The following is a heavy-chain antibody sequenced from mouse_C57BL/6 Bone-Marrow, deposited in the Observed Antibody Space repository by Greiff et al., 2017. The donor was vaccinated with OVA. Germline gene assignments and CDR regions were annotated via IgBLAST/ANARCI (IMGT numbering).Heavy chain of an antibody. D-gene: IGHD1-2*01. J-gene: IGHJ1*03. CDR1: GYTFTSYG. Sequence: QVQLKESGAELARPGASVKLSCKASGYTFTSYGISWVKQRTGQGLEWIGEIYPRSGNTYYNEKFKGKATLTADKSSSTAYMELRSLTSEDSAVYFCAGPHYGYFDVGGTGTTVTVSS. CDR2: IYPRSGNT. V-gene: IGHV1-81*01. CDR3: AGPHYGYFDV.